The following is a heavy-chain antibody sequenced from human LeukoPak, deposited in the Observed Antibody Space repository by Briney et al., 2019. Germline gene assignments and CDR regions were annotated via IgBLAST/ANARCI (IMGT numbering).Heavy chain of an antibody. CDR3: ARGAGGSSGLLGTAPAGDAFDI. D-gene: IGHD3-22*01. CDR2: ISYDGSNK. J-gene: IGHJ3*02. Sequence: GRSLRLSCAASGFTFSSYAMHWVRQAPGKGLEWVAVISYDGSNKYYADSVKGRFTISRDNSKNTLYLQMNSLRAEDTAVYYCARGAGGSSGLLGTAPAGDAFDIWGQGTMVTVSS. V-gene: IGHV3-30*04. CDR1: GFTFSSYA.